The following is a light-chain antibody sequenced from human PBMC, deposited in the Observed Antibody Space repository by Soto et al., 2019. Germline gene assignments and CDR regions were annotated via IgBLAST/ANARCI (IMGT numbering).Light chain of an antibody. V-gene: IGKV3-15*01. CDR1: QSVRSG. Sequence: EIVMTQSPATLSVSPGERVTLSCRASQSVRSGLAWYQQKPGQAPRLLIYGASTRATDIPIRFSGSGSGTEFTLTISSLQSEDFVVYYCQQYDNSYTFGQGTKLEIK. J-gene: IGKJ2*01. CDR2: GAS. CDR3: QQYDNSYT.